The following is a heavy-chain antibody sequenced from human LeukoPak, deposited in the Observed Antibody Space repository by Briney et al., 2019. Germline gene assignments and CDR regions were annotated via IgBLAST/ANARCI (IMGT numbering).Heavy chain of an antibody. V-gene: IGHV1-24*01. CDR2: FDPEDGET. D-gene: IGHD3-3*01. Sequence: GASVKVSCKVSGYTLTELSMHWLRQAPGKGLEWMGGFDPEDGETIYAQKFQGRVTMTEDTSTDTAYMELSSLRSEDTAVYYCATDIHITIFGVVTYWGQGTLVTVSS. CDR3: ATDIHITIFGVVTY. CDR1: GYTLTELS. J-gene: IGHJ4*02.